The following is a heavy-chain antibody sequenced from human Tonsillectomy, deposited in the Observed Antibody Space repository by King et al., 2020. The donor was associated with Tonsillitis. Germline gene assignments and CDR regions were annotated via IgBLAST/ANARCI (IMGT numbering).Heavy chain of an antibody. V-gene: IGHV4-34*01. Sequence: VQLQQWGAGLLKPSETLSLTCAVYGGSFSDYYWSWIRQPPGKGLEWIGEINHSGSTNYSPSLKSRVTISIDTSKNQFSLNLSSVIAADTAVYYCARGKTAVTANACDIWGRGTMVTVSS. CDR1: GGSFSDYY. D-gene: IGHD4-17*01. CDR3: ARGKTAVTANACDI. CDR2: INHSGST. J-gene: IGHJ3*02.